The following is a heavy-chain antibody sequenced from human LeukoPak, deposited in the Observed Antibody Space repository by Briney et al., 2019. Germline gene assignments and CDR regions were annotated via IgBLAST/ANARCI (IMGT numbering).Heavy chain of an antibody. V-gene: IGHV3-7*01. CDR2: IKDFGSEK. D-gene: IGHD2-21*02. CDR3: VRTRVVVTAYFDY. J-gene: IGHJ4*02. CDR1: GFTLSNYW. Sequence: GGSLRLSCAASGFTLSNYWMSWVRQAPGKGLEWVANIKDFGSEKYYVDSVKGRFTISRDNAKNSLYLQMNSLRAEDTALYYCVRTRVVVTAYFDYWGQGTLVTVSS.